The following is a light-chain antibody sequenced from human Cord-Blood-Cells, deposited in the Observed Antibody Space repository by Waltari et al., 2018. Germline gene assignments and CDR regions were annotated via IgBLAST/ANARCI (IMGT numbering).Light chain of an antibody. Sequence: DIVMTQSPDSLAVSLGERATINCKSSQSVLYSSNNKNYLAWYQQKPGQPPKLLIYWASTRESGVPDRFSGSGSGTDFTLTISGLKAEDVAVYYCQQYYSTLSYSFGQGTKLEIK. V-gene: IGKV4-1*01. CDR3: QQYYSTLSYS. CDR2: WAS. CDR1: QSVLYSSNNKNY. J-gene: IGKJ2*03.